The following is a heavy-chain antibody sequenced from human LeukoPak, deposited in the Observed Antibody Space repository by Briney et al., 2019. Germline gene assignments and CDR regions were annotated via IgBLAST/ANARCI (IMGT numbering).Heavy chain of an antibody. D-gene: IGHD1-1*01. Sequence: GGSLRLSCAASGFTFSSYWMSWMRQAPGKGLEWVANIKYDGNEEYYVDSVRGRFTISRDNDKNSLYLQLNSLRVEETAVYYCKSGGAAPGSFDYWGQGTLVTVSP. CDR1: GFTFSSYW. V-gene: IGHV3-7*01. CDR3: KSGGAAPGSFDY. J-gene: IGHJ4*02. CDR2: IKYDGNEE.